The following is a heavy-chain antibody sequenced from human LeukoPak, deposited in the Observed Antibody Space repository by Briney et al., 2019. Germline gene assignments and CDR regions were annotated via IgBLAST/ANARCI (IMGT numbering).Heavy chain of an antibody. CDR3: ARRNAGTDDAFDI. J-gene: IGHJ3*02. CDR2: IYYSGST. D-gene: IGHD6-13*01. V-gene: IGHV4-59*08. CDR1: AGSISSYY. Sequence: SETLSLTCTVSAGSISSYYWSWIRQPPGKGLEWIGYIYYSGSTNYNPSLKSRVTISVDTSKNQFSLKLSSVTAADTAVYYCARRNAGTDDAFDIWGQGTMVTVSS.